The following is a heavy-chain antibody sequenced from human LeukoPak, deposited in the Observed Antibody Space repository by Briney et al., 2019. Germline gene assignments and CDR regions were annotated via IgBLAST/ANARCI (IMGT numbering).Heavy chain of an antibody. J-gene: IGHJ4*02. Sequence: PSEPLSLTCSVSGGSISTDYWSWIRQTPGKGLEEIGYIYNSGSPNYNPSLEGRVTMSIDTSKNHFSLKLSSVTAADTAVYYCTRGRYYEPIDSWGQGTLVTVSS. CDR2: IYNSGSP. D-gene: IGHD3-3*01. CDR1: GGSISTDY. CDR3: TRGRYYEPIDS. V-gene: IGHV4-59*01.